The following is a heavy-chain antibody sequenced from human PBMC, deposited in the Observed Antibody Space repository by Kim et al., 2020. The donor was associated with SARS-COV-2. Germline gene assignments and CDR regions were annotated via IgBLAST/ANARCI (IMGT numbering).Heavy chain of an antibody. D-gene: IGHD5-18*01. J-gene: IGHJ4*02. Sequence: GGSLRLSCAASGFTFSTYSMNWVRQAPGKGLEWVSSISSSSTYIHYADSVKGRFIISRDNAQNSLYLQMDSLRAEDTAVYYCARGVLDIALVVSAGNYWGQGTLVTVSS. CDR1: GFTFSTYS. V-gene: IGHV3-21*01. CDR3: ARGVLDIALVVSAGNY. CDR2: ISSSSTYI.